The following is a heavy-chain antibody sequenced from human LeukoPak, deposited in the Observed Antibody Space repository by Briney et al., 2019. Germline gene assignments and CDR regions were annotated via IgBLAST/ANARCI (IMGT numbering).Heavy chain of an antibody. Sequence: SVNVSCKASGGTFSSYAISWVRQAPGQGLEWMGGIIPIFGTANYAQKFQGRVTITADESTSTAYMELSSLRSEDTAVYYCARASLGYCSGGSCYDNWGQGTLVTVSS. V-gene: IGHV1-69*13. CDR2: IIPIFGTA. CDR1: GGTFSSYA. D-gene: IGHD2-15*01. J-gene: IGHJ4*02. CDR3: ARASLGYCSGGSCYDN.